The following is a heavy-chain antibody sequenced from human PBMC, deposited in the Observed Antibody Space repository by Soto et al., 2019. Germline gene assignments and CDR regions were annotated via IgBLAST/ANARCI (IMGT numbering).Heavy chain of an antibody. V-gene: IGHV3-21*01. CDR3: ARGLERATSNNWFGS. D-gene: IGHD1-1*01. Sequence: PGGSLRLSCEGSGFTFNPYNMNWVRQAPGKGLEWVASISTSSSYIYYAASVEGRFTVSRDNAKNSLYLQMSDLRDEDTAVYYCARGLERATSNNWFGSWGQGPQVTVSS. CDR1: GFTFNPYN. J-gene: IGHJ5*01. CDR2: ISTSSSYI.